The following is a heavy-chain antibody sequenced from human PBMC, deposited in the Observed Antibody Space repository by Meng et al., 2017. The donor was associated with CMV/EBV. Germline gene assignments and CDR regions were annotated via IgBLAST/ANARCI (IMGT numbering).Heavy chain of an antibody. CDR1: GGAISSGDYY. D-gene: IGHD2-2*01. Sequence: QVQPQEAGAGLVKPSQTLSLTCTVSGGAISSGDYYWSWIRQPPGKGLEWIGYIYYSGSTYYNPSLKSRVTISVDTSKNQFSLKLSSVTAADTAVYYCARVGRTSCYDYWGQGTLVTVSS. CDR3: ARVGRTSCYDY. J-gene: IGHJ4*02. V-gene: IGHV4-30-4*08. CDR2: IYYSGST.